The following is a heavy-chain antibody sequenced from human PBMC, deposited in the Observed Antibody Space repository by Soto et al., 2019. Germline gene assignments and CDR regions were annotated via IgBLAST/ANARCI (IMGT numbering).Heavy chain of an antibody. CDR2: IKSKTDGGTT. CDR3: TTGYQLLLPYY. D-gene: IGHD2-2*01. V-gene: IGHV3-15*01. J-gene: IGHJ4*02. CDR1: GFTFSNAW. Sequence: PGGSLRLSCAASGFTFSNAWMSWVRQAPGRGLEWVGRIKSKTDGGTTDYAAPVKGRFTISRDDSKNTLYLQMNSLKTEDTAVYYCTTGYQLLLPYYWGQGALVTVSS.